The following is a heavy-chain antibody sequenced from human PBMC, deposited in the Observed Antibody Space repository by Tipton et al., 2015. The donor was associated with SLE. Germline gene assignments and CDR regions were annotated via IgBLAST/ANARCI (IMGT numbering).Heavy chain of an antibody. CDR2: TNHSGST. D-gene: IGHD2-2*01. CDR3: ARRSRGAFDI. CDR1: GGSFSGYY. Sequence: TLSLTCAVYGGSFSGYYWSWIRQPPGKGLEWIGETNHSGSTKYNPSLKSRVTISVDTSKNQFSLKLNSVTAADTAVYYCARRSRGAFDIWGQGTMVTVS. J-gene: IGHJ3*02. V-gene: IGHV4-34*01.